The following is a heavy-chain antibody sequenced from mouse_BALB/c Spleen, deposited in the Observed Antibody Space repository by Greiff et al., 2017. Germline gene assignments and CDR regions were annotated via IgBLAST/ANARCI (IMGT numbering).Heavy chain of an antibody. J-gene: IGHJ4*01. Sequence: EVKLQESGPSLVKPSQTLSLTCSVTGDSITSGYWNWIRKFPGNKLEYMGYISYSGSTYYNPSLKSRISITRDTSKNQYYLQLNSVTTEDTATYYCARNGITTVVDYYAMDYWGQGTSVTVSS. CDR3: ARNGITTVVDYYAMDY. CDR1: GDSITSGY. CDR2: ISYSGST. D-gene: IGHD1-1*01. V-gene: IGHV3-8*02.